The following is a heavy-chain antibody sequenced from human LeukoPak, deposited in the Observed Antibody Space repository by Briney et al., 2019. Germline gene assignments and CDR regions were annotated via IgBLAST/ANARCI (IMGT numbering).Heavy chain of an antibody. V-gene: IGHV4-59*08. CDR3: ARHGDAFDI. CDR2: IYYSGST. Sequence: GLEWIGYIYYSGSTNYNPSLKSRVTISVDTSKNQFSLKLSSVTAADTAVYYCARHGDAFDIWGQGTMVTVSS. J-gene: IGHJ3*02.